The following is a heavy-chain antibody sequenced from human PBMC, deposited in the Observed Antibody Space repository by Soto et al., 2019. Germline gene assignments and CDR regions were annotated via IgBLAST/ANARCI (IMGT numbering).Heavy chain of an antibody. D-gene: IGHD4-17*01. CDR2: FDPEDGET. V-gene: IGHV1-24*01. Sequence: GASVKVSCKVSGYTLTELSMHWVRHAPGKGLEWMGGFDPEDGETIYAQKFQGRVTMTEDTSTDTAYMELSSLRSEDTAVYYCATGNPDYGDYNYYYYGMDVWGQGTTVTVSS. CDR1: GYTLTELS. CDR3: ATGNPDYGDYNYYYYGMDV. J-gene: IGHJ6*02.